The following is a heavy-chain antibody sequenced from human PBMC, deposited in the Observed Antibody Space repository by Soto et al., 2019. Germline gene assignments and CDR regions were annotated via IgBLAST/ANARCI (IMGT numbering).Heavy chain of an antibody. J-gene: IGHJ4*02. CDR2: IYSGGST. D-gene: IGHD3-10*02. CDR3: NLSPGPYVISYYFDN. V-gene: IGHV3-66*01. Sequence: PGGSLRLSCAASGFTVSSNYMSWVRQAPGKGLEWVSVIYSGGSTYYADSVKGRFTISRDNSKNTLYLQMNSLRAEDTAVYYCNLSPGPYVISYYFDNWGQGTLVTVSS. CDR1: GFTVSSNY.